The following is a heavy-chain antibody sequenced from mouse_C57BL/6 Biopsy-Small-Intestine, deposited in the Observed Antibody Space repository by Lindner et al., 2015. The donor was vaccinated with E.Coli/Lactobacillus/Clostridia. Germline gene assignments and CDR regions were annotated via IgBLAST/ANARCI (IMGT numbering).Heavy chain of an antibody. V-gene: IGHV1-53*01. CDR2: INPTSGGR. CDR3: ARDRRLWGSSIPYYYAMDI. J-gene: IGHJ4*01. Sequence: SVKVSCKASGYSFTDYYIHWARLAPGQGLEWMGWINPTSGGRNIGQKFQGRVTLTRDTSINTVYMELTRLKSDDTAVYYCARDRRLWGSSIPYYYAMDIWGQGTTVTVSS. CDR1: GYSFTDYY. D-gene: IGHD1-1*01.